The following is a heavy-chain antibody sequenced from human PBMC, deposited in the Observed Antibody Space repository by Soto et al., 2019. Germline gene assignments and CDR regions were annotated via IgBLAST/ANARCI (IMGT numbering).Heavy chain of an antibody. CDR2: ISSSGSTI. Sequence: GGSLRLSCAASGFTFSDYYMSWIRQAPGKGLEWVSYISSSGSTIYYADSVKGRFTISRDNAKNSLYLQMNSLRAEDTAVYYCARGCSGGSCYARTINYYYYYMHVWGKGTTVTVSS. V-gene: IGHV3-11*01. CDR1: GFTFSDYY. J-gene: IGHJ6*03. D-gene: IGHD2-15*01. CDR3: ARGCSGGSCYARTINYYYYYMHV.